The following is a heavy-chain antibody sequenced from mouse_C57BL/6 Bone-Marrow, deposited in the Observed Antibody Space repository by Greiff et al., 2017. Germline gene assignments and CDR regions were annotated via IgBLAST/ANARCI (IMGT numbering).Heavy chain of an antibody. CDR1: GFSLTSYG. V-gene: IGHV2-5*01. CDR3: AKGIYYYGSSYGYWYFDV. Sequence: QVQLQQSGPGLVQPSQSLSITCTVSGFSLTSYGVHWVRQSPGKGLEWLGVIWRGGSTDYNAAFMSRLSITKDNSKSQVFFKMNSLQADDTAIYYCAKGIYYYGSSYGYWYFDVWGTGTTVTVSS. J-gene: IGHJ1*03. D-gene: IGHD1-1*01. CDR2: IWRGGST.